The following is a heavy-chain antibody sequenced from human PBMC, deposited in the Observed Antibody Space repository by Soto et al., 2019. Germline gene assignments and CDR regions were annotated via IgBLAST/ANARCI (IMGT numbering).Heavy chain of an antibody. CDR1: GFTFSSYW. CDR2: IKQDGSEK. CDR3: ARAVYSNYGSPGWYYYYYMDV. J-gene: IGHJ6*03. Sequence: PGGSLRLSCAASGFTFSSYWMSWVRQAPGKGLKWVANIKQDGSEKYYVDSVKGRFTISRDNAKNSLYLQMNSLRAEDTAVYYCARAVYSNYGSPGWYYYYYMDVWGKGTTVTVSS. V-gene: IGHV3-7*01. D-gene: IGHD4-4*01.